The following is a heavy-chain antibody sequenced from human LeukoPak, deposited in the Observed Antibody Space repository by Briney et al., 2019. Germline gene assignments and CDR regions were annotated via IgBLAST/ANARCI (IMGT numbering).Heavy chain of an antibody. CDR1: GYSFTSYW. CDR3: ARLWAYCGGDCYLLNWFDP. Sequence: GESLKISCKGSGYSFTSYWIGWVRQMPGKGLEWMGIIYPGDSDTRYSPSFQGQVTISADKSISTAYLPWSSLKASDTAMYCCARLWAYCGGDCYLLNWFDPWGQGTLVTVSS. CDR2: IYPGDSDT. D-gene: IGHD2-21*02. V-gene: IGHV5-51*01. J-gene: IGHJ5*02.